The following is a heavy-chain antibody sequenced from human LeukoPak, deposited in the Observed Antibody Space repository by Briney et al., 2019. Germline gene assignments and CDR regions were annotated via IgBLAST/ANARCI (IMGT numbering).Heavy chain of an antibody. V-gene: IGHV2-5*02. CDR3: ARHKIAVAGKGNYYYYYMDV. CDR2: IYWDDDK. J-gene: IGHJ6*03. D-gene: IGHD6-19*01. Sequence: ESGPTLVKPTQTLTLTCTFSGFSLSTFGVGVGWIRQPPGKALEWLALIYWDDDKRYSPSLRSRLTITKDTSKNQVVLTMTNMNPVDTATYYCARHKIAVAGKGNYYYYYMDVWGKGTTVTVSS. CDR1: GFSLSTFGVG.